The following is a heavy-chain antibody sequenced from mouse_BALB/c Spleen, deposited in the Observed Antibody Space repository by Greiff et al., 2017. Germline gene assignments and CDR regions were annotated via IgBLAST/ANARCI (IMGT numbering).Heavy chain of an antibody. CDR2: ISTYYGDA. J-gene: IGHJ4*01. D-gene: IGHD2-1*01. CDR3: ARSDGKGDAVDY. V-gene: IGHV1S137*01. CDR1: GYTFTDYA. Sequence: QVQLQQSGAELVRPGVSVKISCKGSGYTFTDYAMHWVKQSHAKSLEWIGVISTYYGDASYNQKFKGKATMTVDKSSSTAYMELASLTSEDSAIYYCARSDGKGDAVDYWGQGTSVTVSS.